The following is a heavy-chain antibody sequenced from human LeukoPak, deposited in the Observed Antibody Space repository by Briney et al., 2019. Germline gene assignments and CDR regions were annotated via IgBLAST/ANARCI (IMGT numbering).Heavy chain of an antibody. CDR1: GFTFSDYY. CDR2: ISSGGDTI. J-gene: IGHJ4*02. Sequence: GGSLRLSCAASGFTFSDYYMSWIRQAPGKGLEWVSYISSGGDTIYYTDSVKGRFTISRDNAKNSLYLQMNSLRAEDTAVYYCAREDYEYYFDYWGQGTLVTVSS. D-gene: IGHD4-17*01. CDR3: AREDYEYYFDY. V-gene: IGHV3-11*01.